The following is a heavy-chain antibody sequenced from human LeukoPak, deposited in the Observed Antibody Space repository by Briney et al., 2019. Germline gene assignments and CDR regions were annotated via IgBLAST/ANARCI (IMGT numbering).Heavy chain of an antibody. CDR3: VMVRGVSFDY. J-gene: IGHJ4*01. CDR1: GFSSTAYN. CDR2: ISSSGTTG. V-gene: IGHV3-48*02. Sequence: TLSLSSAVSGFSSTAYNMNSARQAPGNGLEGVSYISSSGTTGYSADTVKGRFTLSRDNAKNSLYLQLNSLRDEDTAVYYCVMVRGVSFDYWGQGTLVTVSS. D-gene: IGHD3-10*01.